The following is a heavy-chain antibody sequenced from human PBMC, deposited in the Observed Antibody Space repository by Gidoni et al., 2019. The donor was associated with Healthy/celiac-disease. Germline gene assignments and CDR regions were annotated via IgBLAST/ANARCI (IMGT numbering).Heavy chain of an antibody. CDR1: GGTFSSYA. CDR2: IIPIFGTA. Sequence: QVQLVQSGAEVKKPGSSVKVSCKASGGTFSSYAISWVRQAPGQGLEWMGGIIPIFGTANYAQKFQGRVTITADESTSTAYMELSSLRSEDTAVYYCARDCSGGSCSRRDGMDVWGQGTTVTVSS. J-gene: IGHJ6*02. V-gene: IGHV1-69*01. D-gene: IGHD2-15*01. CDR3: ARDCSGGSCSRRDGMDV.